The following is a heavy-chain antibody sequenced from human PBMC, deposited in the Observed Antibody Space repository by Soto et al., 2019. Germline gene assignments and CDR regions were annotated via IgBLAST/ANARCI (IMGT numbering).Heavy chain of an antibody. D-gene: IGHD3-10*01. CDR3: ARQGFGELHGLVDV. CDR1: GGSISSGGYS. J-gene: IGHJ6*02. Sequence: SETLSLTCAVSGGSISSGGYSWSWIRQPPGKGLEWIGYMGYNGYTRYNPSLRSRVTISLDTSKNQFSLNLSSVTAADTALYYCARQGFGELHGLVDVWGQGTTVTVSS. V-gene: IGHV4-61*08. CDR2: MGYNGYT.